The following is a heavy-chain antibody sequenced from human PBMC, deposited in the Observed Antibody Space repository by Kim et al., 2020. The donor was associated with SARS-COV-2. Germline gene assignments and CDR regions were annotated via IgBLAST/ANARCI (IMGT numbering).Heavy chain of an antibody. CDR1: GYTFTSYA. Sequence: ASVKVSCKSSGYTFTSYAMNWVRQAPGQGLGWMGWINTNTGNPTYAQGFTGRFVFSLDTSVSTAYLQISSLKAEDTAVYYCARDREIFGYNWFDPWGQGTLVTVSS. V-gene: IGHV7-4-1*02. D-gene: IGHD3-3*01. J-gene: IGHJ5*02. CDR2: INTNTGNP. CDR3: ARDREIFGYNWFDP.